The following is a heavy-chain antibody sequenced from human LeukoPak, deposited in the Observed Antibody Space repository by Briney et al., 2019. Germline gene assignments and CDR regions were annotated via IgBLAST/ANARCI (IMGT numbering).Heavy chain of an antibody. J-gene: IGHJ4*02. CDR3: ARDRNYYDSSGYWRYLDY. CDR1: GGTFSSYA. Sequence: SVKVSCKASGGTFSSYAISWVRQAPGQGLEWMGGIIPIFGTANYAQKFQGRVTITADESTSTAYMELSSLRSEDTAVYYCARDRNYYDSSGYWRYLDYWGQGTLVTVSS. CDR2: IIPIFGTA. V-gene: IGHV1-69*13. D-gene: IGHD3-22*01.